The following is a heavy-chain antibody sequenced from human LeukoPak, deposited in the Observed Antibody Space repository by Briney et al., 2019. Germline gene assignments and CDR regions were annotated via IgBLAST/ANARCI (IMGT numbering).Heavy chain of an antibody. CDR2: ISGSGGST. D-gene: IGHD6-19*01. CDR3: AKDPDSSGCYGEYFQH. CDR1: GFTFSSYA. J-gene: IGHJ1*01. V-gene: IGHV3-23*01. Sequence: PGGSLRLSCAASGFTFSSYAMSWVRQAPGKGLEWVSAISGSGGSTYYADSVKGRFTISRDNSKNTLYLQMNSLRAEDTAVYYCAKDPDSSGCYGEYFQHWGQGTLVTVSS.